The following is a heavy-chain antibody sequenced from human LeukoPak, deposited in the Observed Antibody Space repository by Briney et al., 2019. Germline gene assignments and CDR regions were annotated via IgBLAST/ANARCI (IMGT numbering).Heavy chain of an antibody. D-gene: IGHD2-21*02. CDR2: ISYDGSNK. V-gene: IGHV3-30*04. CDR1: GFTFSSYA. Sequence: PGRSLRLSCAASGFTFSSYAMHWVRQAPGKGLEWVAVISYDGSNKYYADSVKGRFTISRDNSKNTLYLQMNSLRAEDTAVYYCAKDFGDNRAVIDYWGQGTLVTVSS. J-gene: IGHJ4*02. CDR3: AKDFGDNRAVIDY.